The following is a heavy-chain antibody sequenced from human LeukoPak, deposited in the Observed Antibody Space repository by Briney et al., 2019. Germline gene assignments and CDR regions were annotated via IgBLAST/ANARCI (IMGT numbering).Heavy chain of an antibody. Sequence: GGSLRLSCAASGFTFSSCSMNWVRQAPGKGLEWVSSISSSSSYIYYADSVKGRFTISRDNAKNSLYLQMNSLRAEDTAVYYCARDRVVAAAAHFDYWGQGTLVTVSS. J-gene: IGHJ4*02. D-gene: IGHD6-13*01. V-gene: IGHV3-21*01. CDR2: ISSSSSYI. CDR1: GFTFSSCS. CDR3: ARDRVVAAAAHFDY.